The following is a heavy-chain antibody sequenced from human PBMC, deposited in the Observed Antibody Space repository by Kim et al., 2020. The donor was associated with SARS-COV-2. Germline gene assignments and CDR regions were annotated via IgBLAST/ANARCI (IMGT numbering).Heavy chain of an antibody. CDR3: ARGYCSGGSCYSVDY. J-gene: IGHJ4*02. Sequence: DSVKGRFTIARDNSKISLYLQMNSLRAEDTAVYYCARGYCSGGSCYSVDYWGQGTLVTVSS. D-gene: IGHD2-15*01. V-gene: IGHV3-30*07.